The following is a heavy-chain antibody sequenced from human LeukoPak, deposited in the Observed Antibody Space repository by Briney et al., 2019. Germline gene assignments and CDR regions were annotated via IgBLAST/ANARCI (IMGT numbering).Heavy chain of an antibody. CDR2: ISSSSSYI. CDR1: GFTFSSYS. D-gene: IGHD2-2*01. V-gene: IGHV3-21*01. Sequence: GGSLRLSCAASGFTFSSYSMNWVRQAPGKGLEWVSSISSSSSYIYYADSVKGRFTISRDNANNSLYLQMNSLRAEDTAVYYCARETCTTCYTYSYNYYMDVWGKGTTVTVSS. J-gene: IGHJ6*03. CDR3: ARETCTTCYTYSYNYYMDV.